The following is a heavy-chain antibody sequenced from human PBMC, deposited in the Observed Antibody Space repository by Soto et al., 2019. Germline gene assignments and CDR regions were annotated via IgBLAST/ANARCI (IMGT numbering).Heavy chain of an antibody. CDR3: ARVKSVDNGMDV. D-gene: IGHD2-15*01. CDR1: GFIFITYD. Sequence: EEQLVESGGGLVKPGGSLRLSCVASGFIFITYDMNWVRQAPGKGLEWVSSITSSGSYRYYADSVKGRFTISRDNAKNSLYLQMDSLRAEDTAVYYCARVKSVDNGMDVWGQGPAVTVSS. CDR2: ITSSGSYR. V-gene: IGHV3-21*02. J-gene: IGHJ6*02.